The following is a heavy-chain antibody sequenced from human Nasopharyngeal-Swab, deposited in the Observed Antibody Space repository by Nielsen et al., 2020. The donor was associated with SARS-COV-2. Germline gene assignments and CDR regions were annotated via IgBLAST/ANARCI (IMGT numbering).Heavy chain of an antibody. J-gene: IGHJ4*02. D-gene: IGHD2-2*01. CDR2: IKQSGSGQ. Sequence: GESLKISCAASGFTFSSDWMSWVRQAPGKGLEWVAHIKQSGSGQYYVDSVKGQFTISRDNAKNSLSLQMNSLRAEDTAVYYCARYCSTTSCPRGFDYWGQGTLVTVSS. CDR1: GFTFSSDW. CDR3: ARYCSTTSCPRGFDY. V-gene: IGHV3-7*01.